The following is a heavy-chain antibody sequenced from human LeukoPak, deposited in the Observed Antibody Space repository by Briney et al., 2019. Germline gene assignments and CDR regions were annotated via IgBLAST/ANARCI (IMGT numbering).Heavy chain of an antibody. CDR1: GFTFSSYA. J-gene: IGHJ4*02. Sequence: SGGSLRLSCAASGFTFSSYAMHWVRQAPGKGLEWVSVIYNTGGTKYADSVRGRFTISRDNSKNTLFLQMNSLRPEDTAVYYCVRATWDYWGQGTLVTVSS. CDR3: VRATWDY. V-gene: IGHV3-66*01. CDR2: IYNTGGT.